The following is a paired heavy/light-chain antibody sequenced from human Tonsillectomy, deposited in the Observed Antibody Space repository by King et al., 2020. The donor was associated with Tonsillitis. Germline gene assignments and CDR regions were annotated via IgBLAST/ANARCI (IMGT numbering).Light chain of an antibody. J-gene: IGKJ2*01. Sequence: EIVLTQSPGTLSLSPGERATLSCRASQSVSSSYLAWYQQKPGQAPRLLIYGASSRATGIPDRFSGSGSGTDFTLTISRLEPEDFAVYYCQQYGSSPETFGQGTKLEIK. CDR2: GAS. CDR1: QSVSSSY. CDR3: QQYGSSPET. V-gene: IGKV3-20*01.
Heavy chain of an antibody. CDR3: TRSRSWSAAVTYPGAKYSYYAMDV. Sequence: EVQLVESGGGLVQPGGSLKLSCAASGFTFSGSAMHWVRQASGKGLEWVGRIRSKANSYATAYAASVKGRFTISRDDSKNTAYLLMNSLKTEDTAVYYCTRSRSWSAAVTYPGAKYSYYAMDVWGQGTTVTVSS. CDR1: GFTFSGSA. V-gene: IGHV3-73*02. CDR2: IRSKANSYAT. D-gene: IGHD2-2*01. J-gene: IGHJ6*02.